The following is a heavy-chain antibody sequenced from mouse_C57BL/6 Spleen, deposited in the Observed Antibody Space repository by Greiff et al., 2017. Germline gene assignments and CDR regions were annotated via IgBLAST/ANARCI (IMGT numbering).Heavy chain of an antibody. V-gene: IGHV1-82*01. CDR3: ARERDGYYEHDY. CDR2: IYPGDGDT. J-gene: IGHJ2*01. CDR1: GYAFSSSW. Sequence: QVQLQQSGPELVKPGASVKISCKASGYAFSSSWLNWVKQRPGKGLEWIGRIYPGDGDTNYNGKFKGKATLTADKSSSTAYMQLSSLTSEDSAVYFCARERDGYYEHDYRGQGSNLTGYS. D-gene: IGHD2-3*01.